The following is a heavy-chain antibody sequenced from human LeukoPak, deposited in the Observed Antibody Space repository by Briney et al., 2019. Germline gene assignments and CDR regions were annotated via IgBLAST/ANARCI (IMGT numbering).Heavy chain of an antibody. V-gene: IGHV1-18*01. CDR1: GDTFTSYG. Sequence: GASVKVSCMASGDTFTSYGISWVRQAPGQGLEWMGWISAYNGNTNYAQKLQGRVTMTTDTSTSTAYMELRSLRSDDTAVYYCARGRRVPAASLQYYFDYWGQGTLVTVSS. CDR2: ISAYNGNT. CDR3: ARGRRVPAASLQYYFDY. J-gene: IGHJ4*02. D-gene: IGHD2-2*01.